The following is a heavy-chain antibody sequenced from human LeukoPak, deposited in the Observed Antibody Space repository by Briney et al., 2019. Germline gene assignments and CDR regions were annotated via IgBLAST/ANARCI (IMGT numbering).Heavy chain of an antibody. V-gene: IGHV3-48*02. Sequence: PGGSLRFSCAASGFAFSSYNMNWVRQAPGKGLEWISYIGSSGSPTHYADSVGGRFTISRDNAKNSLYLQMNSLGDEDTAVYFCARRPYSDTSGRLSDVWGQGTTVTVSS. J-gene: IGHJ6*02. CDR2: IGSSGSPT. CDR1: GFAFSSYN. D-gene: IGHD3-22*01. CDR3: ARRPYSDTSGRLSDV.